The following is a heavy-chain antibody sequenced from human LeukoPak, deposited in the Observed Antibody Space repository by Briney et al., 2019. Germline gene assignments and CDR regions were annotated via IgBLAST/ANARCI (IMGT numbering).Heavy chain of an antibody. V-gene: IGHV3-21*01. D-gene: IGHD2-15*01. CDR1: GFTFSSSN. J-gene: IGHJ5*02. CDR3: ARDRRGYCSGGSCYSGFDP. CDR2: ISVSSSYI. Sequence: GGSLRLSCAASGFTFSSSNMNWVRQAPGKGLEWVSSISVSSSYIYYADSVKGRFTISRDNSKNTLYLQMNSLRAEDTAVYYCARDRRGYCSGGSCYSGFDPWGQGTLVTVSS.